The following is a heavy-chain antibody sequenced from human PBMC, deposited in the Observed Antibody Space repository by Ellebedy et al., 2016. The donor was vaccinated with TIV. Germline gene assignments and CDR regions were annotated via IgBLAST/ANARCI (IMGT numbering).Heavy chain of an antibody. V-gene: IGHV3-23*01. D-gene: IGHD6-6*01. CDR1: GFTFSSYT. CDR3: ARDKFSSSTGGSKFNY. J-gene: IGHJ4*02. Sequence: GGSLRLSXAASGFTFSSYTMGWVRQAPGKGLEWVSDISGSGGGTYYADSVKGRFTISRDNSKNTLYLQMNSLRVEDTAMYYCARDKFSSSTGGSKFNYWGQGTLVTVSS. CDR2: ISGSGGGT.